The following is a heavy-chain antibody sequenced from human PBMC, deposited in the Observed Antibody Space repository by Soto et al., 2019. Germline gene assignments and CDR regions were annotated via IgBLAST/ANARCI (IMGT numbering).Heavy chain of an antibody. J-gene: IGHJ6*02. Sequence: SDTLSLTCTVSCGSISRYYWSWIRQPPGKGLEWIGYMYNTGSTVYNPSFKSRVTISVDTSKNQFSLKLNSVTAADTAVYYCARDLWGYCGTDCYPLDVWGQGTTVTVS. D-gene: IGHD2-21*02. CDR2: MYNTGST. V-gene: IGHV4-59*01. CDR3: ARDLWGYCGTDCYPLDV. CDR1: CGSISRYY.